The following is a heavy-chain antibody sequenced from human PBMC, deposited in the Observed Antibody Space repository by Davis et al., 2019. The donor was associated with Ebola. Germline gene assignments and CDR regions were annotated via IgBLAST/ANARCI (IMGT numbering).Heavy chain of an antibody. Sequence: MPSETLSLTCAVSGGSISSGGYSWNWIRQPPGKGLEWIGEINHSGSTNYNPSLKSRVTISVDTSKNQFSLKLSSVTAADTAVYYCARGRLLWFGELFPWGQGTLVTVSS. V-gene: IGHV4-34*01. CDR1: GGSISSGGYS. D-gene: IGHD3-10*01. J-gene: IGHJ5*02. CDR2: INHSGST. CDR3: ARGRLLWFGELFP.